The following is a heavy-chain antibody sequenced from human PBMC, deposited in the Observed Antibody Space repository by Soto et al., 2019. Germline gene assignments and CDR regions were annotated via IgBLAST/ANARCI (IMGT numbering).Heavy chain of an antibody. CDR1: GGTFSSYT. D-gene: IGHD3-9*01. CDR3: ASTYDEILTGYYDYAFDI. J-gene: IGHJ3*02. CDR2: IIPILGIA. V-gene: IGHV1-69*02. Sequence: QVQLVQSGAEVKKPGSSVKVSCKASGGTFSSYTISWVRQAPGQGLEWMGRIIPILGIANYAQKCQGRITITADKSTSTAYMELSSLRSEDTAVYYCASTYDEILTGYYDYAFDICGQGTMVTVSS.